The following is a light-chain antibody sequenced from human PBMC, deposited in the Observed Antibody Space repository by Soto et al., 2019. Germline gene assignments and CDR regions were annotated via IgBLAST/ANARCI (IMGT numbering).Light chain of an antibody. Sequence: EIVLTQSPGTLSLSPGERATLSCRASQSVSNNYLASYQQKPGQAPRLLIYGASNKTTGIPDTFSGSRSATSFTITTGRLEADDLAVYYWQQYASSGTFGTGTKVDIK. CDR2: GAS. V-gene: IGKV3-20*01. J-gene: IGKJ4*02. CDR3: QQYASSGT. CDR1: QSVSNNY.